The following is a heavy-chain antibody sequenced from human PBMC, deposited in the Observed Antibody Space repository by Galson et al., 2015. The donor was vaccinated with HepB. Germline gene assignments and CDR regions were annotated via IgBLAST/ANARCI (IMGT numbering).Heavy chain of an antibody. Sequence: SLRLSCAASGFTFNSHAMTWVRQTPGKGLEWVSGLSGSGARTYYADSVKGRSTISRDNSKNTLYLQMNSLRAEDTAVYYCAKDEFYDSTGYYPSYFNYWGQGTLVTVSS. D-gene: IGHD3-22*01. CDR3: AKDEFYDSTGYYPSYFNY. J-gene: IGHJ4*02. CDR2: LSGSGART. V-gene: IGHV3-23*01. CDR1: GFTFNSHA.